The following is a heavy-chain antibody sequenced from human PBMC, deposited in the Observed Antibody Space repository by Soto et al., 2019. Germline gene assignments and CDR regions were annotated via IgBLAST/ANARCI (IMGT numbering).Heavy chain of an antibody. V-gene: IGHV1-46*01. CDR1: GYTFTSYY. Sequence: ASVKVSCKASGYTFTSYYMHWVRQAPGQGLEWMGIINPSGGSTSYAQKFQGRVTMTRDTSTSTVYMELSSLRSEDTAVYYCARTVAVAGTGLNYYGMDVWGQGTAVTVSS. CDR2: INPSGGST. CDR3: ARTVAVAGTGLNYYGMDV. J-gene: IGHJ6*02. D-gene: IGHD6-19*01.